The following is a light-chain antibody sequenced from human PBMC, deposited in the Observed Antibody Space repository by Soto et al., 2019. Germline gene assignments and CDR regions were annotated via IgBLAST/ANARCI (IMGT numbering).Light chain of an antibody. CDR1: HSITCC. Sequence: DLQNTQSPSLLWASVGDRVTSICRASHSITCCLAWVQQTPGKAPKXLIYKASDLDSGVPSRFAGSGAGTDFTRTISSLQPDDVASDYCQEYNTNSQTFGQGTKVDIK. CDR2: KAS. J-gene: IGKJ1*01. V-gene: IGKV1-5*03. CDR3: QEYNTNSQT.